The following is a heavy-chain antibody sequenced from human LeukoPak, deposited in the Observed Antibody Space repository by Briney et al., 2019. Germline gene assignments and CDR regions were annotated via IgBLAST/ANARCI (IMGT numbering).Heavy chain of an antibody. V-gene: IGHV3-13*01. D-gene: IGHD6-19*01. Sequence: GGSLRLSCAASGFTFSSYDMHWVRQATGEGLEWVSAIGTAGDTYYPGSVKGRFTISRENAKNSLYLQMNSLRAGDTAVYYCARGPPYSSGLDYWGQGTLVTVSS. CDR2: IGTAGDT. CDR1: GFTFSSYD. J-gene: IGHJ4*02. CDR3: ARGPPYSSGLDY.